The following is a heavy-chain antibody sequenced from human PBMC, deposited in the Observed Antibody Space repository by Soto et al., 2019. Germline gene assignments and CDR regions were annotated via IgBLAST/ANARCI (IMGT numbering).Heavy chain of an antibody. CDR2: IIPIFGTA. CDR1: GGTFSSYA. J-gene: IGHJ6*01. Sequence: ASVKISCKASGGTFSSYAISWVLQAPGQGLACMGGIIPIFGTANYGQKFQGTVTITADKSTSTAHMVLRSLRRENQAVSYPAGQSRGGGIAPWCWG. V-gene: IGHV1-69*06. D-gene: IGHD3-16*01. CDR3: AGQSRGGGIAPWC.